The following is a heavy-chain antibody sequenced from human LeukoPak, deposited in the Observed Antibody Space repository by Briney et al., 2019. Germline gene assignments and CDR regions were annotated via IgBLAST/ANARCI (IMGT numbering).Heavy chain of an antibody. Sequence: GGSLRLSCTASGFTFSGYEMTWVRQAPGKGLEWMSYISVNGGAMHYADSVRGRFTTSRDDAKNSLYLHMNSLRVEDTAIYYCARKTDRLGAVGRDRYFDLWGRGTLITVSS. J-gene: IGHJ2*01. D-gene: IGHD6-13*01. CDR3: ARKTDRLGAVGRDRYFDL. CDR2: ISVNGGAM. V-gene: IGHV3-48*03. CDR1: GFTFSGYE.